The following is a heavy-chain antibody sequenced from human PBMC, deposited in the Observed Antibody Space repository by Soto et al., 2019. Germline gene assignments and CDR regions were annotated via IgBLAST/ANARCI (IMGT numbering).Heavy chain of an antibody. J-gene: IGHJ3*02. V-gene: IGHV1-69*13. CDR3: ASFIDSYYYGSSGRVPIFDI. Sequence: ASVKVSGKASGGTYRSYAISWGRQAHGQGLEWMGGIIPIFGTANYAQKFQGRVTITADESTSTAYMELSSLRSEETAVYYCASFIDSYYYGSSGRVPIFDIWGQGTLVTVSS. CDR1: GGTYRSYA. D-gene: IGHD3-22*01. CDR2: IIPIFGTA.